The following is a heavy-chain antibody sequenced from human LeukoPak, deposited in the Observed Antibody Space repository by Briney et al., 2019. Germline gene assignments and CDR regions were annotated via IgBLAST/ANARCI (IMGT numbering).Heavy chain of an antibody. Sequence: SGGSLRLSCAASGFTFSSYAMSWVRQAPGKGLEWVSAISGRGGSTYYADSVKGRFTISRDNSKNTLYLQMNSLRAEDTAVYYCAKRIVVVSGSGYFDYWGQGTLVTVSS. V-gene: IGHV3-23*01. CDR2: ISGRGGST. CDR1: GFTFSSYA. D-gene: IGHD3-22*01. J-gene: IGHJ4*02. CDR3: AKRIVVVSGSGYFDY.